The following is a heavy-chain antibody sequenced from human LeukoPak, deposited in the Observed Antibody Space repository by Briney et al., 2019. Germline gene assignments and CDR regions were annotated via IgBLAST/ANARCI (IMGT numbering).Heavy chain of an antibody. CDR2: ISAYNGNT. J-gene: IGHJ4*02. CDR3: ARINWNFYYFDY. CDR1: GYTFTSYG. Sequence: ASVKVSCKASGYTFTSYGISWVRQAPGQGLEWMGWISAYNGNTNYAQKLQGRVTMTTDTSTSTAYTELRSLRSDDTAVYYCARINWNFYYFDYWGQGTLVTVSS. V-gene: IGHV1-18*01. D-gene: IGHD1-20*01.